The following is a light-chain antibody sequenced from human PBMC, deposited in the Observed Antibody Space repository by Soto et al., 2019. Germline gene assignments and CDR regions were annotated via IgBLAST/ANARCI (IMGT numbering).Light chain of an antibody. V-gene: IGLV2-14*01. CDR3: SSYTSSSTYV. CDR2: DVS. Sequence: QSVLNQPASVSGSPGQSITISCTGTSSDVGGYNYVSWYQQHPGKAPKLMIYDVSNRPSGVSNRFSGSKSGNTASLTISGLQAEDEADYYCSSYTSSSTYVFGTSTQLTVL. CDR1: SSDVGGYNY. J-gene: IGLJ1*01.